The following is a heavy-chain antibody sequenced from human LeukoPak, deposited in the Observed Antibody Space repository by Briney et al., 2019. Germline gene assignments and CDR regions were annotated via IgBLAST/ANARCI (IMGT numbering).Heavy chain of an antibody. J-gene: IGHJ4*02. CDR3: ARDGYNSDFGDY. CDR2: IKSDGSST. CDR1: GFTFSRYW. Sequence: TGGSLRLSGAASGFTFSRYWMHWVRQAPGKRLVWVSRIKSDGSSTNYADSVKGRFTISRDNAKNTLYLQMNSLRAEDKAVYYCARDGYNSDFGDYWGQGTLVTVSS. D-gene: IGHD5-24*01. V-gene: IGHV3-74*01.